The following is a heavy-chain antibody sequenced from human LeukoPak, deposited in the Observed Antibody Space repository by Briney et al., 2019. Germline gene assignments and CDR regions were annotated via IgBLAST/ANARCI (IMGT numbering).Heavy chain of an antibody. CDR2: VIPIFSTA. CDR3: AREKSGLTYYDILTGYSPYNWFDP. Sequence: ASVKVSCKASGGTFSNYAIGWVRQAPGQGLEWMGGVIPIFSTANYAQKFQGRVTITADRSTSTAYMELSSLRSEDTAVYYCAREKSGLTYYDILTGYSPYNWFDPWGQGTLVTVSS. CDR1: GGTFSNYA. D-gene: IGHD3-9*01. J-gene: IGHJ5*02. V-gene: IGHV1-69*06.